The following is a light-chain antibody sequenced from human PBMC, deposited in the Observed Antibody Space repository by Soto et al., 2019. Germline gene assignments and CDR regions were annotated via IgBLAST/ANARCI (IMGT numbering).Light chain of an antibody. Sequence: DIQMTQAPSSLSASVGDRVTITCRARQDISTYLAWYQQKPGKVPKILISAAYTLQSGVPQRFSGSGSGTDFTLPISSIQPEDVATYYCQKYDNAPLNFGGGNKVEIE. CDR2: AAY. J-gene: IGKJ4*01. CDR3: QKYDNAPLN. CDR1: QDISTY. V-gene: IGKV1-27*01.